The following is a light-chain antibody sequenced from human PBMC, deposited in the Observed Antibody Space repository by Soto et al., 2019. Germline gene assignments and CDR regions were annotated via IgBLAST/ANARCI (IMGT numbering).Light chain of an antibody. J-gene: IGKJ5*01. V-gene: IGKV1-39*01. Sequence: DIQMTQSPSSLSASVGDRVTITCRASQSISNFLNWYQQKPGRDPKILLYSASSLPIAVPSSVSGRGSGTDFTLTISGVQPEDFGTYYCQQSVGSPITFGQGTRLEIK. CDR2: SAS. CDR3: QQSVGSPIT. CDR1: QSISNF.